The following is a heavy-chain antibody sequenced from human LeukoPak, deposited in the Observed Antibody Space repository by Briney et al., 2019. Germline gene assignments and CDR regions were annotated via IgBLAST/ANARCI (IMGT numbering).Heavy chain of an antibody. CDR2: TYYSGST. J-gene: IGHJ4*02. Sequence: SETLSLTCTVSGYSISSGYYWGWIRQPPGKGLEWIGSTYYSGSTYYNPSLKSRVTISVDTSKNQFSLKLSSVTAADTAVYYCARQNYYGSGSYYALPDYWGQGTLVTVSS. CDR3: ARQNYYGSGSYYALPDY. D-gene: IGHD3-10*01. V-gene: IGHV4-38-2*02. CDR1: GYSISSGYY.